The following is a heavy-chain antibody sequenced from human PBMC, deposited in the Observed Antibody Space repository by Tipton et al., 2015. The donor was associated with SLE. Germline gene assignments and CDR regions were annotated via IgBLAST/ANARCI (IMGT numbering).Heavy chain of an antibody. Sequence: TLSLTCSVSGGSVRSNYWIWIRQPPGKGLEWIGYISHGGGSNYNPSLKSRVTISIDTAKNQFSLKLTSVTAADTAVYYCARGKLTWRGAIIGADVWGQGTTVNVSS. V-gene: IGHV4-59*08. CDR2: ISHGGGS. CDR3: ARGKLTWRGAIIGADV. D-gene: IGHD2-15*01. J-gene: IGHJ6*02. CDR1: GGSVRSNY.